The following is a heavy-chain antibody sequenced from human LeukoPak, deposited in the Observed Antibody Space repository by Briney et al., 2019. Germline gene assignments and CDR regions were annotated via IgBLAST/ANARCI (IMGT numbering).Heavy chain of an antibody. CDR3: ARGALYDYGDYVGGY. CDR2: ISYDGSNK. Sequence: PGGSLRLSCAASGFTFSSYAMHWVRRAPGKGLEWVAVISYDGSNKYYADSVKGRFTISRDNSKNTLYLQMNSLRAEDTAVYYCARGALYDYGDYVGGYWGQGTLVTVSS. J-gene: IGHJ4*02. V-gene: IGHV3-30-3*01. CDR1: GFTFSSYA. D-gene: IGHD4-17*01.